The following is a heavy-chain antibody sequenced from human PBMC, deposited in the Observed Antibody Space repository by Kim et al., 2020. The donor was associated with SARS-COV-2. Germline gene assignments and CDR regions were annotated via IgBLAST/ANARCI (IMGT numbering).Heavy chain of an antibody. Sequence: GGSLRLSCAASGFTFSSYAMNWVRQAPGKGLEWVSAISGSGGSTYYADSVKGRFTISRDNSKNTMYLQMNSLRAEDTAVYYCAKVGTGAADFDYWGQGTLVTVSS. D-gene: IGHD6-13*01. CDR3: AKVGTGAADFDY. V-gene: IGHV3-23*01. CDR1: GFTFSSYA. CDR2: ISGSGGST. J-gene: IGHJ4*02.